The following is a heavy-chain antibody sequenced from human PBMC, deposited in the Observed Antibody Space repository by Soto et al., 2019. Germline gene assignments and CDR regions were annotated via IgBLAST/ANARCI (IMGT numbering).Heavy chain of an antibody. D-gene: IGHD3-16*02. CDR3: AKALGELSPESFDH. J-gene: IGHJ4*02. CDR1: GFSFSSFG. V-gene: IGHV3-30*18. CDR2: ISYDGSNN. Sequence: QVQLVESGGGVVQPGRSLRLSCEASGFSFSSFGMHWVRQAPGKGLEWVAFISYDGSNNYYVDSVQGRFTIFRDSSWNAVYLQMNSLRPEDTAVYYCAKALGELSPESFDHWGQGTLVTVSS.